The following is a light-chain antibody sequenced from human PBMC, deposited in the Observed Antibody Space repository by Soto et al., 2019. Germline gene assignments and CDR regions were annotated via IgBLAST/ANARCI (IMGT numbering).Light chain of an antibody. V-gene: IGLV2-14*01. CDR1: RSDVGAYNY. CDR2: EVT. Sequence: QSVLTQPASVSGSPRQSIAISCTGTRSDVGAYNYVSWYQQHPGKAPKLMISEVTNRPSGVSDRFSGSKSGNTASLTISGLQAEDEADYYCSSFTSRCTFVFGTGTKLTVL. CDR3: SSFTSRCTFV. J-gene: IGLJ1*01.